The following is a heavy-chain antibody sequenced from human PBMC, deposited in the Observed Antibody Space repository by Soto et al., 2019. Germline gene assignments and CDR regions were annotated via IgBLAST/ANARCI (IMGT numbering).Heavy chain of an antibody. CDR3: ARDLQKGCSGGSCDAGYYYYYYMDV. J-gene: IGHJ6*03. CDR2: INPSGGST. CDR1: GYTFTSYY. V-gene: IGHV1-46*03. D-gene: IGHD2-15*01. Sequence: ASVKVSCKASGYTFTSYYMHWVRQAPGQGLEWMGIINPSGGSTSYAQKFQGRVTMTRDTSTSTVYMELSSLRSEDTAAYYCARDLQKGCSGGSCDAGYYYYYYMDVWGKGTTVTVSS.